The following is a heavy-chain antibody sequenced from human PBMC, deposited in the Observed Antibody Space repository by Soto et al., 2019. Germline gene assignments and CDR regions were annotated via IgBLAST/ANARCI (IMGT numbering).Heavy chain of an antibody. CDR2: IKSKADGSTT. CDR3: ATPRPGTHGYGY. J-gene: IGHJ4*02. V-gene: IGHV3-15*01. CDR1: GITFSNAR. D-gene: IGHD5-18*01. Sequence: EVQLVESGGGLVKPGGSLRLACAGSGITFSNARMTWVRQAPSKGLEWVGRIKSKADGSTTEYGSPVKDRFIITRDDSENTLDLQMHSLKTEDTAVYYCATPRPGTHGYGYWGQGTLVTVSS.